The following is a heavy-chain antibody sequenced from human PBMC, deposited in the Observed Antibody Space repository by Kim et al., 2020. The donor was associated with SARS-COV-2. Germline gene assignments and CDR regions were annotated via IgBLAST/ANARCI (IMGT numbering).Heavy chain of an antibody. Sequence: GGSLRLSCAASGFTFSSYEMNWVRQAPGKGLEWVSYISSSGSTIYYADSVKGRFTISRDNAKNSLYLQMNSLRAEDTAVYYCARSVWTMVRGVPQNYYYYDMDVWGQGTTVTVSS. CDR1: GFTFSSYE. V-gene: IGHV3-48*03. J-gene: IGHJ6*02. CDR2: ISSSGSTI. D-gene: IGHD3-10*01. CDR3: ARSVWTMVRGVPQNYYYYDMDV.